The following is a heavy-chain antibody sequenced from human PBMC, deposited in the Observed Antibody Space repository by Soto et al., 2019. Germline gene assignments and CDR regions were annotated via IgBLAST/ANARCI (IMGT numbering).Heavy chain of an antibody. V-gene: IGHV1-69*06. CDR2: IMPLYGSA. Sequence: ASVKVSCKASGGTFSNHAISWVRQAPGQGLEWMGGIMPLYGSANYAQKFQGRVTITADTSTNTAYMELTSLTSEDTAVYYCARGDDFDYYYTMDVWGQGTTVTVSS. D-gene: IGHD3-16*01. J-gene: IGHJ6*02. CDR3: ARGDDFDYYYTMDV. CDR1: GGTFSNHA.